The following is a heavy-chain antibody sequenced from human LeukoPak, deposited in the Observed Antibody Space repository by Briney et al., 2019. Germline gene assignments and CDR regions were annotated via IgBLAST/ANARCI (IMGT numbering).Heavy chain of an antibody. Sequence: ASVKVSCKTFGYTFTGYYMFWVRQAPGQGLEWMGWINPNSGGTNYAQRFQGRVTLTRDTSIGTAYMELSSLKSDDTAVYFCARDLYSSATDLYSSAWTGAFDVWGQGTMVTVSS. V-gene: IGHV1-2*02. J-gene: IGHJ3*01. CDR2: INPNSGGT. D-gene: IGHD6-19*01. CDR3: ARDLYSSATDLYSSAWTGAFDV. CDR1: GYTFTGYY.